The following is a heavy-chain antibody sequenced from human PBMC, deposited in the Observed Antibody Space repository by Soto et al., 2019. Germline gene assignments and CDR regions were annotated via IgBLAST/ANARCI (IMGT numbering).Heavy chain of an antibody. D-gene: IGHD6-25*01. J-gene: IGHJ6*02. Sequence: ASVKVSCKASGYTFTSYDINWVRQATGQGLEWMGWMNPNSGNTGYAQKFQGRVTMTRNTSISTAYMELSSLRSEDTAVYYCAPGLRPYYYYGMDVWGQGTTVTVSS. CDR2: MNPNSGNT. V-gene: IGHV1-8*01. CDR1: GYTFTSYD. CDR3: APGLRPYYYYGMDV.